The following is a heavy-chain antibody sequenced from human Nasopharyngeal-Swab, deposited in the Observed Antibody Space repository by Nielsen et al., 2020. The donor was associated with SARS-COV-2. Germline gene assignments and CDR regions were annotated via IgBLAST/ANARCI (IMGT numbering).Heavy chain of an antibody. CDR2: ISSSGSTI. Sequence: GGSLRLSCAASGFTFSSYKMNWVRQAPGKGLEWVSYISSSGSTIYYADSVKGRFTISRDNAKNTLYLQMNSLRAEDTSVYYCARDLGYNWFDSWGQGTLVTVSS. V-gene: IGHV3-48*03. CDR1: GFTFSSYK. CDR3: ARDLGYNWFDS. J-gene: IGHJ5*01. D-gene: IGHD7-27*01.